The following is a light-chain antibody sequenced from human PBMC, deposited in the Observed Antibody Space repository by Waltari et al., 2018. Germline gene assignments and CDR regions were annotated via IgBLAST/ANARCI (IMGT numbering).Light chain of an antibody. V-gene: IGLV4-69*01. J-gene: IGLJ3*02. CDR2: LNSDGSH. CDR3: QTWGTGWV. CDR1: SGHSSYP. Sequence: QLVLTQSPSASASLGASVTPTCTLSSGHSSYPIAWHQPQPEKGPRYLMKLNSDGSHSKGDGIPDRFSGSSSGAERYLTISSLQSEDEADYYCQTWGTGWVFGGGTKLTVL.